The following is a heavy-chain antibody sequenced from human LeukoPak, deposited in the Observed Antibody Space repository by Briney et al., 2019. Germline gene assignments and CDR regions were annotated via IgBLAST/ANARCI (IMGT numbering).Heavy chain of an antibody. CDR3: ARVWVGGTRPRAHFDY. Sequence: SETLSLTCTVSGGSISSGDYYWSWIRQPPGTGLEWIGYIYYSGSTYYNPSLKSRVTISVDTSKNQFSLKLSSVTAADTAVYYCARVWVGGTRPRAHFDYWGQGTLVTVSS. CDR1: GGSISSGDYY. J-gene: IGHJ4*02. D-gene: IGHD3-10*01. CDR2: IYYSGST. V-gene: IGHV4-30-4*08.